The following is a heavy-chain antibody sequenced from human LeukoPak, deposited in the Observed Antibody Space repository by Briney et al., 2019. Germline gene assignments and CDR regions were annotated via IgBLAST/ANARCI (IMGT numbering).Heavy chain of an antibody. CDR3: ARSSGWKYNIDY. V-gene: IGHV1-2*02. J-gene: IGHJ4*02. D-gene: IGHD6-19*01. CDR1: GYTFTSNY. Sequence: GASVKVSCKAFGYTFTSNYMHWVRQAPGQGLEWMGWIDPNSGGTNYAQKFQGRVTMTRDTSISTAYMELSRLRSDDTAMYYCARSSGWKYNIDYWGQGTLVTVSS. CDR2: IDPNSGGT.